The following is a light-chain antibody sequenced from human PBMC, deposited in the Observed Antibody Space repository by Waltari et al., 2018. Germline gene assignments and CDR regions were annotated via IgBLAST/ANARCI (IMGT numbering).Light chain of an antibody. CDR2: AAS. Sequence: DIQMTQSPSSLSASVGDRVTITCRASQNIKFYLNWYQQEPGKAPKLLIYAASNLHGGFPSRFSGSGSGTDFTLTISGLQPEDFATYFCQQSYITGTFGQGTKVDIK. V-gene: IGKV1-39*01. CDR3: QQSYITGT. CDR1: QNIKFY. J-gene: IGKJ1*01.